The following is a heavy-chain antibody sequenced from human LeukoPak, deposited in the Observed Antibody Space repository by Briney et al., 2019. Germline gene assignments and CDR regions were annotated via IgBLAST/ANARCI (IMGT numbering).Heavy chain of an antibody. Sequence: GASVNVSCTAAGYTFTYYFIHWGRQAPGQGLGWMGMMKPSGGSSNYAQEFLGRVTATMDTYTNTFYMELSRRRAENTAVYYCARKVGGDYAFDYWGQGTLVTVSP. J-gene: IGHJ4*02. D-gene: IGHD3-16*01. CDR3: ARKVGGDYAFDY. CDR2: MKPSGGSS. V-gene: IGHV1-46*01. CDR1: GYTFTYYF.